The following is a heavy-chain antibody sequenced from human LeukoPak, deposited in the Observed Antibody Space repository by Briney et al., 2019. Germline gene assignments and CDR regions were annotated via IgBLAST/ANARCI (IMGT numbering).Heavy chain of an antibody. CDR2: IYTSGST. Sequence: SETLSLTCAVYGGSFSGYYWSWIRQPPGKGLEWIGRIYTSGSTNYNPSLKSRVTMSVDTSENQFSLKLSSVAAADTAVYYCGGGGGPIDYWGQGTLVTVS. CDR3: GGGGGPIDY. V-gene: IGHV4-59*10. J-gene: IGHJ4*02. CDR1: GGSFSGYY. D-gene: IGHD4-23*01.